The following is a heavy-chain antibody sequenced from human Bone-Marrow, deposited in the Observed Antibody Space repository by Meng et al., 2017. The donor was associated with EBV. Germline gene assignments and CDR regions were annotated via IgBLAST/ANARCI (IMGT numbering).Heavy chain of an antibody. J-gene: IGHJ4*02. D-gene: IGHD3-3*01. CDR3: ARDGPGICY. V-gene: IGHV7-4-1*02. CDR1: GYTFSNYG. CDR2: INTNTGNP. Sequence: VQLVQSGAGVKKPGASVKVFCKASGYTFSNYGIAWVRQAPGQGLEWMGWINTNTGNPTYAQGFTGRFVFSLDTSVSTAYLQISSLKAEDTAVYYCARDGPGICYWGQGTLVTVSS.